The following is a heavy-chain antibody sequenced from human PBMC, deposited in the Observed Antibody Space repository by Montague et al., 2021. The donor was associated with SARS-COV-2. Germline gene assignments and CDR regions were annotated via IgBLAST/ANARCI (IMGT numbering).Heavy chain of an antibody. Sequence: SETLSLTCAVPGGSFSTYSWNWIRQPPGKGLEWIGEIHHGGSTNYNPSLKSRVTISADTSKNQFSLKLTSVAAADTAVYYCARLGDGVVPSPILGVGPYYSYYSMDVWGQGTTVTVSS. CDR1: GGSFSTYS. D-gene: IGHD3-10*01. V-gene: IGHV4-34*01. CDR2: IHHGGST. J-gene: IGHJ6*03. CDR3: ARLGDGVVPSPILGVGPYYSYYSMDV.